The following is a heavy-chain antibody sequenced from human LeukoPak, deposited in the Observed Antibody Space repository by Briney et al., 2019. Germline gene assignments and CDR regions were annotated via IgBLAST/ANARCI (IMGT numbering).Heavy chain of an antibody. J-gene: IGHJ5*02. V-gene: IGHV3-23*01. CDR1: GFTFSSYA. D-gene: IGHD3-22*01. CDR2: MSGSGGST. Sequence: PGGSLRLSCAASGFTFSSYAMSWVRQAPGKGLEWVSAMSGSGGSTYYADSVKGRFIISRDNSKSTLYLQMNSLRAEDTAVYYCAKSYIQYYYDTSGYPFDPWGQGTLVTVSS. CDR3: AKSYIQYYYDTSGYPFDP.